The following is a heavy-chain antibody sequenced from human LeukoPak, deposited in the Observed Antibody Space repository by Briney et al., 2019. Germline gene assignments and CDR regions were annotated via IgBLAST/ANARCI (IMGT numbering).Heavy chain of an antibody. J-gene: IGHJ4*02. CDR2: MNPNSGNT. V-gene: IGHV1-8*01. CDR1: GYTFTSYD. D-gene: IGHD6-19*01. CDR3: ARDGHTTGWEDFDY. Sequence: ASVKVSCKASGYTFTSYDINWVRQATGQGLEWMGWMNPNSGNTGYAQKFQGRVTMTRDTSISTAYMELSSLRSDDTAVYYCARDGHTTGWEDFDYWGQGTLVTVSS.